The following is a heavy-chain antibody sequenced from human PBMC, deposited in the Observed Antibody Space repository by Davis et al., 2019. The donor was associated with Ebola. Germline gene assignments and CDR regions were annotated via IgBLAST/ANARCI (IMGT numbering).Heavy chain of an antibody. Sequence: SVKVSCKASGGTFTMYAISWVRQAPGQGLEWMGGIIPSFGTANSAQMFQGRVTIIADESTSSAYMELSSLRSEDTAVYYCAGARDGYNGDHFDYWGQGTLVTVSS. CDR1: GGTFTMYA. J-gene: IGHJ4*02. D-gene: IGHD5-24*01. CDR2: IIPSFGTA. CDR3: AGARDGYNGDHFDY. V-gene: IGHV1-69*13.